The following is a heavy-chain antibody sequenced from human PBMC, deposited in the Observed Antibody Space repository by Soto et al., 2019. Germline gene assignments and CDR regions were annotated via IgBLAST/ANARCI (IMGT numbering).Heavy chain of an antibody. CDR3: ARDRRATITYYYYGMDV. CDR2: IIPVFGTA. V-gene: IGHV1-69*13. D-gene: IGHD5-12*01. Sequence: GASVKVSCKASGGTFSSYAISWVRQAPGQGLEWMGGIIPVFGTANYAQKFQGRVTITADESTSTAYMELSSLRSEDTAVYYCARDRRATITYYYYGMDVWGQGTTVTVSS. CDR1: GGTFSSYA. J-gene: IGHJ6*02.